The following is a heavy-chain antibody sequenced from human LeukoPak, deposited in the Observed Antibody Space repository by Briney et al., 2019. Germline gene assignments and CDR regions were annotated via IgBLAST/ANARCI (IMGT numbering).Heavy chain of an antibody. Sequence: GSLRLSCAASGFTFSSYGMSWIRQPPGKGLEWIGEINHSGSTNYNPSLKSRVTISVDTSKNQFSLKLSSVTAADTAVYYCARLGQQLEVSWFDPWGQGTLVTVSS. CDR3: ARLGQQLEVSWFDP. CDR1: GFTFSSYG. V-gene: IGHV4-34*01. CDR2: INHSGST. J-gene: IGHJ5*02. D-gene: IGHD6-13*01.